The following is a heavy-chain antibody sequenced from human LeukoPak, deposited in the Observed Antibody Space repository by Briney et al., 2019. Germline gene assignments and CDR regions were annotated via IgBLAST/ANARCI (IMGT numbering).Heavy chain of an antibody. Sequence: GGSLRLSCAASGFTFSSYEMNWVRQAPGKGLEWVSGISSSSSYIYYADSVKGRFTISRDNAKNSLHLQMNSLRAEDTALYYCARAHNWKYGTFEHWGQGTLVTVSS. CDR1: GFTFSSYE. J-gene: IGHJ4*02. V-gene: IGHV3-21*01. CDR3: ARAHNWKYGTFEH. CDR2: ISSSSSYI. D-gene: IGHD1-7*01.